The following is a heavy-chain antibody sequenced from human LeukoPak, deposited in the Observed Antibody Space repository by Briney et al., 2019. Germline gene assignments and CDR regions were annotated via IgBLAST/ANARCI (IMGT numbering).Heavy chain of an antibody. CDR3: ASGLGIAAAGPFDY. D-gene: IGHD6-13*01. J-gene: IGHJ4*02. CDR1: GGSFSGYY. Sequence: SETLSLTCAVYGGSFSGYYWSWIRQPPGKGLEWIGKINHSGSTNYNPSLKSRVTISVDTSKNQFSLKLSSVTAADTAVYYCASGLGIAAAGPFDYWGQGTLVSVSS. CDR2: INHSGST. V-gene: IGHV4-34*01.